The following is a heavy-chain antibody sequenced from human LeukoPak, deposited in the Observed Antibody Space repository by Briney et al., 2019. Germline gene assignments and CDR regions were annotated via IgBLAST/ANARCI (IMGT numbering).Heavy chain of an antibody. Sequence: ASVKVSCKASGYTFTGYYMHWVRQAPGQGLEWMGWINPNSGGTNYAQKFRGRVTMTRDTSISTAYMELSSLTSDDTAVYYCARAGWLRLNYFDYWGQGTLVTVSS. CDR1: GYTFTGYY. D-gene: IGHD5-12*01. CDR3: ARAGWLRLNYFDY. J-gene: IGHJ4*02. CDR2: INPNSGGT. V-gene: IGHV1-2*02.